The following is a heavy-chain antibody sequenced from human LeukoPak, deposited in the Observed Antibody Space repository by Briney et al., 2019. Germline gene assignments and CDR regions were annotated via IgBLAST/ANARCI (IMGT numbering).Heavy chain of an antibody. J-gene: IGHJ4*02. D-gene: IGHD7-27*01. CDR1: GYTFTDYY. CDR2: INPNSGGT. V-gene: IGHV1-2*02. Sequence: GASVKVSCKTSGYTFTDYYIHWVRQAPGQGLEWMGWINPNSGGTGYAQKFQGRVTMTRDTSISSAYMELSSLRSDDTAVYYCAGGPVLWGLDYWGQGTLVTVSS. CDR3: AGGPVLWGLDY.